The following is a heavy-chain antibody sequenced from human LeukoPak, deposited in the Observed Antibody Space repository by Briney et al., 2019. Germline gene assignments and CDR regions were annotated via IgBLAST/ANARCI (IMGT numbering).Heavy chain of an antibody. CDR3: AKDRHYYDSSVRYYFDF. CDR1: GFTFSSYG. J-gene: IGHJ4*02. Sequence: GRSLRLSCAASGFTFSSYGMHWVRQAPGKGLEWVAGISYDGSDKYYEDSVKGRFTISRDNSKNTLYVQMNSLRGEDTAVYYCAKDRHYYDSSVRYYFDFWGQGILVTVSS. V-gene: IGHV3-30*18. D-gene: IGHD3-22*01. CDR2: ISYDGSDK.